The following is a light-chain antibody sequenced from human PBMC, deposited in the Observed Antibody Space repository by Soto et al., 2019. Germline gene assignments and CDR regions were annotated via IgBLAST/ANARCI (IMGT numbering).Light chain of an antibody. V-gene: IGKV1-39*01. J-gene: IGKJ2*01. Sequence: DIPMTQSPSSLSASVGDRVTITCRASQGFIAYLLWYQQTQGQAPKLLLYAASNLLSGVPSRFSGSGSGTNFTLIISRLQPEDFATYYCQQSYKTPHTVGQGTKLETK. CDR3: QQSYKTPHT. CDR2: AAS. CDR1: QGFIAY.